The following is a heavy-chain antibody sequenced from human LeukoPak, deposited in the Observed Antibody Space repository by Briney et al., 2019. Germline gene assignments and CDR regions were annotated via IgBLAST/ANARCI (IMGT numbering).Heavy chain of an antibody. V-gene: IGHV4-34*01. J-gene: IGHJ6*03. CDR2: VDHRGST. Sequence: SETLSLTCGVSGGSFSDYFWTWIRQIPGKGLEWIGEVDHRGSTKYNPSLRSRITISADPSNNHFSLRLSSMTAADTAVYFCARVGNDGPVTRYSGWSNRGVAKYSSYMDVWGKGSPVAVSS. CDR1: GGSFSDYF. D-gene: IGHD3-9*01. CDR3: ARVGNDGPVTRYSGWSNRGVAKYSSYMDV.